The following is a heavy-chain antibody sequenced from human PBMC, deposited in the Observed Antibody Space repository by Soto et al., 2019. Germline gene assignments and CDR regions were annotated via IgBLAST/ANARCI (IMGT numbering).Heavy chain of an antibody. D-gene: IGHD6-19*01. CDR2: AYHNGLT. CDR1: GDSVTSNVW. Sequence: TLSLTCAVSGDSVTSNVWWSWIRQAPGKGLEWIGEAYHNGLTNYNPSLKSRVTMSVDTSKNEFSLKLTSLTAADTAVYYCARDAAVPGESDRFDYWGQGNLVTVSS. CDR3: ARDAAVPGESDRFDY. V-gene: IGHV4-4*02. J-gene: IGHJ4*02.